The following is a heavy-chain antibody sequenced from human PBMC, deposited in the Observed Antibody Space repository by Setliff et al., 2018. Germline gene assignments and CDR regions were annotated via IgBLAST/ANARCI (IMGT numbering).Heavy chain of an antibody. V-gene: IGHV1-69*05. CDR1: GGTFTNYA. Sequence: SVKVSCKASGGTFTNYAINWVRQAPGQGLEWMGGINPIFGTADYTQNFQGRVTITTDESTSTAYMELSSLRSEDTAIYYCATERGLVVSATDYYYYMDVWGKGTSVTVSS. CDR2: INPIFGTA. J-gene: IGHJ6*03. D-gene: IGHD2-15*01. CDR3: ATERGLVVSATDYYYYMDV.